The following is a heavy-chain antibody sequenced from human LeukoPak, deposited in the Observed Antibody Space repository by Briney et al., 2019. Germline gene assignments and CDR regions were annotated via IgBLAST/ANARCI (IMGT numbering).Heavy chain of an antibody. J-gene: IGHJ4*02. D-gene: IGHD3-22*01. CDR2: IYYSGST. CDR1: GGSISSSSYY. Sequence: PSETLSLTCTVSGGSISSSSYYWGWIRQPPGKGLEWIGSIYYSGSTYYNPSLKSRVTISVDTSKNQFSLKLSSVTAADTAVYYCARDPWNYDSSGYPTHFDYWGQGTLVTVSS. CDR3: ARDPWNYDSSGYPTHFDY. V-gene: IGHV4-39*07.